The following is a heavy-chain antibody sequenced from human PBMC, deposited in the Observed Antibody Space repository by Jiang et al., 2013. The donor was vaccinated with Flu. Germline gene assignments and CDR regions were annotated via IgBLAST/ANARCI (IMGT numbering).Heavy chain of an antibody. D-gene: IGHD4-17*01. V-gene: IGHV5-10-1*01. CDR2: DPSDSYT. Sequence: TSYWISWVRRCPERPGVDGEIDPSDSYTNYSPSFQGHVTISADKSISTAYLQWSSLKASDTAMYYCARHEGYGDYSGGWGQGTLVTVSS. CDR3: ARHEGYGDYSGG. J-gene: IGHJ4*02. CDR1: TSYW.